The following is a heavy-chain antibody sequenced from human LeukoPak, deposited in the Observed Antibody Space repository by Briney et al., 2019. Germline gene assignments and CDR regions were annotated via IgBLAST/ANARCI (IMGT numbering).Heavy chain of an antibody. CDR3: AKFEWFGELFPGDAFDI. Sequence: PGGSLRLSCAASGFTFSNYGMSWVRQAPGKGLEWVSAISGSGATTYYADSVKGRFTISRDNSKNTLYLQMNSLRAEDTAVYYCAKFEWFGELFPGDAFDIWGQGTMVTVSS. CDR1: GFTFSNYG. V-gene: IGHV3-23*01. J-gene: IGHJ3*02. CDR2: ISGSGATT. D-gene: IGHD3-10*01.